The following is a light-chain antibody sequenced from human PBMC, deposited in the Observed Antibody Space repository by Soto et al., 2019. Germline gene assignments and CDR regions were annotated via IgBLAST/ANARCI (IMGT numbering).Light chain of an antibody. CDR2: DNN. V-gene: IGLV1-51*01. Sequence: QSVLTQPPSVSAAPGQKVTISCSGSSSKIGNNYVSWYQQLPGTTPKLLIYDNNQRPSGIPDRFSASKSGTSATLAITGLQTGDEADYYCETWDDSLTAVVFGGGTKLTVL. CDR1: SSKIGNNY. CDR3: ETWDDSLTAVV. J-gene: IGLJ2*01.